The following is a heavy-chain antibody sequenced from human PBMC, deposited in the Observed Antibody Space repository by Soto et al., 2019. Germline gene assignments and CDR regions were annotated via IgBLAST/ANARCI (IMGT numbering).Heavy chain of an antibody. CDR1: GGSYSGYY. J-gene: IGHJ5*02. CDR2: INHSGST. Sequence: SETLSLTCAVYGGSYSGYYWSWIRQPPGQGLAWIGEINHSGSTNYNPSLKSRVTISVDTSKNQFSLKLSSVTAADTAVYYCARGQGEEVVVVAAATSKYNWFDPWGQGTLVTVS. V-gene: IGHV4-34*01. D-gene: IGHD2-15*01. CDR3: ARGQGEEVVVVAAATSKYNWFDP.